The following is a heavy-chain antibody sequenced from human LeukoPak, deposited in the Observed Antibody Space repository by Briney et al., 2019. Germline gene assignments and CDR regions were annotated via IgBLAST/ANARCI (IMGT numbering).Heavy chain of an antibody. CDR1: GGSISSYY. Sequence: LSETLSLTCTVSGGSISSYYWSWIRQPPGKGLEWIGYIYYSGSTNYNPSLKSRVTISVDTSKNQFSLKLSSVTAADTAVYYCARSGIGWFAPWGQGTLVTVSS. CDR3: ARSGIGWFAP. V-gene: IGHV4-59*01. CDR2: IYYSGST. D-gene: IGHD1-1*01. J-gene: IGHJ5*02.